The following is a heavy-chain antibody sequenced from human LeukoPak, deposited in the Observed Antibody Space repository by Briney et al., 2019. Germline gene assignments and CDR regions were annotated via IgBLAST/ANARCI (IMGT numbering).Heavy chain of an antibody. CDR2: IYYSGST. CDR3: ASHDYGDYVTDY. V-gene: IGHV4-59*01. D-gene: IGHD4-17*01. CDR1: GGSISSYY. J-gene: IGHJ4*02. Sequence: SETLSLTCTVSGGSISSYYWSWIRQPPGKGLEWIGYIYYSGSTNYNPSLKSRVTISVDTSKNQFSLKLSSVTAADTAVYYCASHDYGDYVTDYWGQGTLVTVSS.